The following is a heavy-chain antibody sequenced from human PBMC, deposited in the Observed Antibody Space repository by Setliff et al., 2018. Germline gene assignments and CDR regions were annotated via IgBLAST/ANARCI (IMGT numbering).Heavy chain of an antibody. V-gene: IGHV3-21*01. D-gene: IGHD6-19*01. CDR2: ISPSSSHI. CDR3: AKPRPGWPAGFDS. J-gene: IGHJ4*02. Sequence: GGSLRLSCAASGFTFSTYSLIWVRQAPGTGLEWVSSISPSSSHIYYADSAEGRFSITRDNSKNTLYLQMSSLRPEDTALYYCAKPRPGWPAGFDSWGQGTLVTVSS. CDR1: GFTFSTYS.